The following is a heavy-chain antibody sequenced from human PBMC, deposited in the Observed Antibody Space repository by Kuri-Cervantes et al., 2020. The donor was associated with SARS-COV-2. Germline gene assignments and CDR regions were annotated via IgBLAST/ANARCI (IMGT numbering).Heavy chain of an antibody. CDR1: GGSFSDYF. CDR2: INYSGST. D-gene: IGHD1-26*01. V-gene: IGHV4-34*01. Sequence: SETLSLTCAVYGGSFSDYFWSWIRQPPGKGLEWIGEINYSGSTNYNPSLKSRVTISVDTSKSQFSLKLSSVTAADTAVYYCSRSPGSDYEGFFDSWGQGTLVTVSS. CDR3: SRSPGSDYEGFFDS. J-gene: IGHJ4*02.